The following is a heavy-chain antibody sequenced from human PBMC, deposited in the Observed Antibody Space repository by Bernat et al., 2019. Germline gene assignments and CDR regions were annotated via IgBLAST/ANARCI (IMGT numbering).Heavy chain of an antibody. D-gene: IGHD6-19*01. CDR3: AREGGWYGGFAAFDI. CDR2: IYSGGST. Sequence: EVQLVESGGGLIQPGGSLRLSCAASGFTVSSNYMSWVRQAQGKGLEWASVIYSGGSTYYADSVKGRFTISRDNSKHTLYLQMNSLRAEDTAVYYCAREGGWYGGFAAFDIWGRGTMVTVSS. CDR1: GFTVSSNY. J-gene: IGHJ3*02. V-gene: IGHV3-53*01.